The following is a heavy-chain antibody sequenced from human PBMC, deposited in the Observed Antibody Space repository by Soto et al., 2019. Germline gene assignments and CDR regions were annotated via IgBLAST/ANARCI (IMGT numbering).Heavy chain of an antibody. CDR1: GFTFSSYA. J-gene: IGHJ4*02. Sequence: EVQLLESGGGLVQPGGSLRLSCAASGFTFSSYAMSWVRQAPGKGLEWVSAISGSGGSTYYADSVKGRFTISRDNSKNTLYLQVNSLRAEDKAVYYCARSVGASGDYWGQGTLVTVSS. CDR3: ARSVGASGDY. CDR2: ISGSGGST. V-gene: IGHV3-23*01. D-gene: IGHD1-26*01.